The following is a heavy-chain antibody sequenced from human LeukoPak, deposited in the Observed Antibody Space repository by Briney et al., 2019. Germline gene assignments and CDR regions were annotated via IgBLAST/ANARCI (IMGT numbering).Heavy chain of an antibody. CDR2: INAGYGNT. D-gene: IGHD5-12*01. V-gene: IGHV1-3*01. CDR1: GYTFTSYA. CDR3: ARDLLVATRPLHY. Sequence: ASVKVSCKASGYTFTSYAMHWVRQAPGQRLEWMGWINAGYGNTKYSQKFQGRVTITRDTSASTAYMELSSLRSEDTAVYYCARDLLVATRPLHYWGQGTLVTVSS. J-gene: IGHJ4*02.